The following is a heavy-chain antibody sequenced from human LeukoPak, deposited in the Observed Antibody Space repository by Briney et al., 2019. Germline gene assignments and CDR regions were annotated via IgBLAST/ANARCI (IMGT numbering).Heavy chain of an antibody. CDR3: ARVDGDYDYYYYYYYYMDV. CDR2: INWNGGST. J-gene: IGHJ6*03. CDR1: GFTFDDYG. D-gene: IGHD4-17*01. Sequence: PGGSLRLSCAASGFTFDDYGMSWVRQAPGRGLEWVSGINWNGGSTGYADSVKGRFTISRDNAKNSLYLQMNSLRAEDTAVYYCARVDGDYDYYYYYYYYMDVWGKGTTVTVSS. V-gene: IGHV3-20*04.